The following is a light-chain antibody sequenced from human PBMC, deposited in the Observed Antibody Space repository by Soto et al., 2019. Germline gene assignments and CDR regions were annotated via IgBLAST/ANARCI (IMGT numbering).Light chain of an antibody. Sequence: QSALTQPPSASGSPGRSVTISCSGTSSDVGDYNSVSWYQQHPGKAPKLMIYEVSKRPSGVPDRFSGSKSGNAASLTVSGLQAEDEADYYFCSYACSNIWLFGGGTKLTVL. CDR1: SSDVGDYNS. J-gene: IGLJ3*02. V-gene: IGLV2-8*01. CDR3: CSYACSNIWL. CDR2: EVS.